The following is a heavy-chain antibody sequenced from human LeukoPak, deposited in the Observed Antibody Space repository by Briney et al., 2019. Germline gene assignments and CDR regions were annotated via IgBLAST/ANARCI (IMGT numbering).Heavy chain of an antibody. CDR3: ARDQSGGIYRYTFDI. D-gene: IGHD2-15*01. CDR1: GGSISIYY. V-gene: IGHV4-59*01. Sequence: PSETLSLTCTVSGGSISIYYWSWIRQPPGKGLEWVEYINYSGSTNYNPSLKSRVTISVDTSENQFSLRLTSVTAADTAVYYCARDQSGGIYRYTFDIWGQGTKVTVSS. CDR2: INYSGST. J-gene: IGHJ3*02.